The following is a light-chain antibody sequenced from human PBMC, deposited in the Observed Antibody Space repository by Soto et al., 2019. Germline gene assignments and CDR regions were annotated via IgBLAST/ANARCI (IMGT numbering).Light chain of an antibody. Sequence: EVVLTKSPGTLSLSPGERATLSCRASQSVSSNYLAWYQQKPGQAPRLLIYGASSRATGIPDRFSGSGSGTDFTLTISRLEPEDFAVYYCQQYVRSLWTFGQGTKVDIK. CDR2: GAS. CDR1: QSVSSNY. CDR3: QQYVRSLWT. V-gene: IGKV3-20*01. J-gene: IGKJ1*01.